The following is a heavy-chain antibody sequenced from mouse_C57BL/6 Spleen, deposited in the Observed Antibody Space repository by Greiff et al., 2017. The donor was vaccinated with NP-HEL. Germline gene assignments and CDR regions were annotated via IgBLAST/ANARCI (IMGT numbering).Heavy chain of an antibody. Sequence: QVQLKQPGAELVMPGASVKLSCKASGYTFTSYWMHWVKQRPGQGLEWIGEIDPSDSYTNYNQKFKGKSTLTVDKSSSTAYMQLSSLTSEDSAVYYCARRGDPLDYWGQGTTLTVS. J-gene: IGHJ2*01. CDR2: IDPSDSYT. CDR3: ARRGDPLDY. V-gene: IGHV1-69*01. CDR1: GYTFTSYW.